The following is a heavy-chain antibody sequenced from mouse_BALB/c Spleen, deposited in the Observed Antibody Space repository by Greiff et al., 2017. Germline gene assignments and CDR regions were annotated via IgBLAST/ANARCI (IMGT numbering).Heavy chain of an antibody. CDR3: AGDYRYDGAWFAY. CDR1: GYTFTDYY. Sequence: VMLAESGAELARPGASVKLSCKASGYTFTDYYINWVKQRTGQGLEWIGEIYPGSGNTYYNEKFKGKATLTADKSSSTAYMQLSSLTSEDSAVYFCAGDYRYDGAWFAYWGQGTLVTVSA. V-gene: IGHV1-77*01. J-gene: IGHJ3*01. D-gene: IGHD2-14*01. CDR2: IYPGSGNT.